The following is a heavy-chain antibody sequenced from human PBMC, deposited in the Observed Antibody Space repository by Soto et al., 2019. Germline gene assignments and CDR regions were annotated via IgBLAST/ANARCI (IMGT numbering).Heavy chain of an antibody. CDR2: IYYSGST. D-gene: IGHD3-22*01. CDR1: GGSISSGDYY. J-gene: IGHJ4*02. V-gene: IGHV4-30-4*01. Sequence: QGQLQESGPGLVKPSQTLSLTCTVSGGSISSGDYYWSWIRQPPGKGLEWIGYIYYSGSTYYNPSLKIRVTISVDTSKNQFSLKLSSVTAADTAVYYCASFNSSDPYALDYWGQGTLVTVSS. CDR3: ASFNSSDPYALDY.